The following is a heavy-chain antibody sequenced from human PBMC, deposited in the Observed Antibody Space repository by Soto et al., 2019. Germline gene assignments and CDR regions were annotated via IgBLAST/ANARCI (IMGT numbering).Heavy chain of an antibody. CDR3: NKSPGALEYSCSSVDY. V-gene: IGHV3-15*01. CDR2: IKSKTDGGTT. J-gene: IGHJ4*02. Sequence: EVQLVESGGGLVKPGGSLRLSCAASGFTFSNAWMSWVRQAPGKGLEWVGRIKSKTDGGTTDYAAPVKGRFTISRDDSKDTLYLQMNSLKTEDTAVYSCNKSPGALEYSCSSVDYWGQGTLVTVSS. D-gene: IGHD6-6*01. CDR1: GFTFSNAW.